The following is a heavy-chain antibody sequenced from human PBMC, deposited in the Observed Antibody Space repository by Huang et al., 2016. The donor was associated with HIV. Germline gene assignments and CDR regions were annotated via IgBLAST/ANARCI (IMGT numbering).Heavy chain of an antibody. Sequence: QVQLVQSGAEVKKPGASMKVSCKASGYTFSKYDINWVRQAPGQGLEWMGWMNPNRGNTGYARKCQGRVTMTRSTSISTAYMELSRLRFEDTAVYYCATLPPVNYGRSGGRVRDYWGQGSLVTVSS. V-gene: IGHV1-8*01. CDR2: MNPNRGNT. J-gene: IGHJ4*02. CDR3: ATLPPVNYGRSGGRVRDY. CDR1: GYTFSKYD. D-gene: IGHD2-15*01.